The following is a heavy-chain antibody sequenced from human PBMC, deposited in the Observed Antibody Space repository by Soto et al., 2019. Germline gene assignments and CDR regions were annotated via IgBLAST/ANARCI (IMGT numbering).Heavy chain of an antibody. CDR2: ISWNSGSI. J-gene: IGHJ4*02. CDR1: GFTFDDYA. Sequence: PGVSLRLSCAASGFTFDDYAMHWVRQAPGKGLEWVSGISWNSGSIGYADSVKGRFTISRDNAKNSLYLQMNSLRAEDTALYYCAKAGTGAVAGWYFDYWGQGTLVTVSS. V-gene: IGHV3-9*01. D-gene: IGHD6-19*01. CDR3: AKAGTGAVAGWYFDY.